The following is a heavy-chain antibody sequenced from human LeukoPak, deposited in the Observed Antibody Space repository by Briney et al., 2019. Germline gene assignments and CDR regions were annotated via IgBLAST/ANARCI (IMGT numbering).Heavy chain of an antibody. V-gene: IGHV3-23*01. CDR2: ISGSGGST. CDR3: ANYFDWLFPGY. D-gene: IGHD3-9*01. J-gene: IGHJ4*02. Sequence: GGSLRLSCAASGFTFSSYAMGWVRQAPGKGLEWVSAISGSGGSTYYADSVKGRFTISRDNSKNTLYLQMNSLRAEDTAVYYCANYFDWLFPGYWGQGTLVTVSS. CDR1: GFTFSSYA.